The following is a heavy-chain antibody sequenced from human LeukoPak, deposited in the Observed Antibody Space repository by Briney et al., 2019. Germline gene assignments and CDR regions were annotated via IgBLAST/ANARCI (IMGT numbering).Heavy chain of an antibody. D-gene: IGHD3-9*01. CDR2: INWNGDNT. J-gene: IGHJ4*02. Sequence: GGSLRLSCAASGFTFDDYGMSWVRQALGKGLEWVSGINWNGDNTDYADSVKGRFTISRDNAKNSLYLQMNSLRAEDTALYYCARGFDGNFDYWGQGTLVTVSP. CDR3: ARGFDGNFDY. CDR1: GFTFDDYG. V-gene: IGHV3-20*04.